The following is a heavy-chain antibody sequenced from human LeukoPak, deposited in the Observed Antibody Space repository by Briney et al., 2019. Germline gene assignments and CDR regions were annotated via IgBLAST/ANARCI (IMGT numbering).Heavy chain of an antibody. CDR1: EFTFSDYY. Sequence: GGSLRLSCAASEFTFSDYYMSWIRQAPGKGLEWVSYISSSGSTIYYADSFKGRFTISRDNAKNSLYLQMTSLRAEDTAVYYCAREGVRGYSPIDYWGQGTLVTVSS. CDR3: AREGVRGYSPIDY. CDR2: ISSSGSTI. J-gene: IGHJ4*02. V-gene: IGHV3-11*01. D-gene: IGHD5-18*01.